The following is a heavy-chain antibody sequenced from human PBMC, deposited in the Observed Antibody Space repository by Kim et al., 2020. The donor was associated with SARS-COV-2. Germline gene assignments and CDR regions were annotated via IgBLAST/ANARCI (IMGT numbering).Heavy chain of an antibody. CDR3: ARARGYCSGGSCFGPSPFDVLDM. D-gene: IGHD2-15*01. V-gene: IGHV3-30*04. CDR1: GFTFVTYA. CDR2: ISYDGSNK. Sequence: GGSLRLSCAASGFTFVTYAMFWVRQAPGKGLEWVAVISYDGSNKNYADSVKGRVTISRGNSKNILYLQMNSLRAEDTAVYYCARARGYCSGGSCFGPSPFDVLDMWGQGIMVTVSS. J-gene: IGHJ3*02.